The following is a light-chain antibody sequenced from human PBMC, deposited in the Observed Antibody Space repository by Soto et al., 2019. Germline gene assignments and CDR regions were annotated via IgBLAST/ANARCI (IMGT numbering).Light chain of an antibody. Sequence: QSPLTQPASVSGSPGQSITISCTGTSSDVGSYNLVSWYQQHPGKAPKLMISEGNKRPSGISNRFSGSKSGNTASLTISGLQAEDEADYYCCSFATSGTWVFGGGTKVTVL. CDR1: SSDVGSYNL. CDR2: EGN. J-gene: IGLJ3*02. V-gene: IGLV2-23*01. CDR3: CSFATSGTWV.